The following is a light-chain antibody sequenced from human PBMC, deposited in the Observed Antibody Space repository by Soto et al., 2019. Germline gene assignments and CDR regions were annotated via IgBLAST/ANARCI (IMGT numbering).Light chain of an antibody. CDR2: DAS. CDR3: HHYGGSPGT. Sequence: EIVLTQSPGTLSLSPGERATLSCRASQSVSSNYLAWYQQRHGQAPRLLIYDASSRATGVPDRFSGSGSGTDFTLTISRLEPEDFAVYYCHHYGGSPGTLGQGTKVDIK. J-gene: IGKJ1*01. V-gene: IGKV3-20*01. CDR1: QSVSSNY.